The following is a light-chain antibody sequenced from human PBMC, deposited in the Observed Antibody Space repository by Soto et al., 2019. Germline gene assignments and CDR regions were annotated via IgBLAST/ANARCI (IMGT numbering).Light chain of an antibody. CDR3: QSYDSDFVV. V-gene: IGLV6-57*04. Sequence: NFMLTQPHSVSESPGKTVTISCTRSGGSIANNYVQWYQQRPGSAPTPVIFQDNERPSGVPDRFSGSIDSSSNSASLTISGLQTEDEADYYCQSYDSDFVVFGGGTKVTVL. CDR2: QDN. CDR1: GGSIANNY. J-gene: IGLJ2*01.